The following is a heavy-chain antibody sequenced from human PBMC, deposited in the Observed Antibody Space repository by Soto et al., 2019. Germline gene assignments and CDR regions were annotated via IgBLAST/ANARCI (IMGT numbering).Heavy chain of an antibody. V-gene: IGHV3-66*01. CDR2: IYSGGST. Sequence: EVQLVESGGGLVQPGGSLRLSCAASGFTVSSNYMSWVRQAPGKGLEWVSVIYSGGSTYYADSVKGRFTISRDNSKNTLYLQMSCLGAEDTAVYYCARDPAYYLDYWGQGTLVTVSS. CDR1: GFTVSSNY. CDR3: ARDPAYYLDY. J-gene: IGHJ4*02.